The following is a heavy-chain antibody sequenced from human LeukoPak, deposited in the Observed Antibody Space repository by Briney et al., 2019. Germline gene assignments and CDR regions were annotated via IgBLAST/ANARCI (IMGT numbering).Heavy chain of an antibody. CDR3: ARGVPGWFDP. J-gene: IGHJ5*02. Sequence: SETLSLTCAVYGGSFSGYYWSWIRQPPGKGLEWIGEINHSGSTNYNPSLKSRVTISVDTSKNQLSLKLSSVTAADTAVYYCARGVPGWFDPWGQGTLVTVSS. CDR1: GGSFSGYY. CDR2: INHSGST. V-gene: IGHV4-34*09.